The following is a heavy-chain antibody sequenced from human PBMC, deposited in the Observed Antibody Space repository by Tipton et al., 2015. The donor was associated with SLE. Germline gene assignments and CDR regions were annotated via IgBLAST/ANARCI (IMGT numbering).Heavy chain of an antibody. V-gene: IGHV4-31*03. Sequence: TLSLTCTVSGGSISSGGYYWSWIRQHPGKGLEWIGYIYCSGGTYYNPSLKSRVTISVDTSKNQFSLKLSSVTAADTAVYYCARGHGDYWYFDLWGRGTLVTVSS. J-gene: IGHJ2*01. D-gene: IGHD4-17*01. CDR3: ARGHGDYWYFDL. CDR2: IYCSGGT. CDR1: GGSISSGGYY.